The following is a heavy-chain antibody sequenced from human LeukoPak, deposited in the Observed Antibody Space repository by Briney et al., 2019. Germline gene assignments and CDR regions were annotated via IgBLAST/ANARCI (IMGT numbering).Heavy chain of an antibody. V-gene: IGHV1-69*01. Sequence: SVKVSCTASGGTFSSYAISWVRQAPGQGLEWMGGIIPIFGTANYAQKFQGRVTITADESTSTAYMELSSLRSEDTAVYYCARDRGTRDYSNYYYGMDVWGQGTTVTVSS. CDR3: ARDRGTRDYSNYYYGMDV. CDR2: IIPIFGTA. CDR1: GGTFSSYA. D-gene: IGHD4-11*01. J-gene: IGHJ6*02.